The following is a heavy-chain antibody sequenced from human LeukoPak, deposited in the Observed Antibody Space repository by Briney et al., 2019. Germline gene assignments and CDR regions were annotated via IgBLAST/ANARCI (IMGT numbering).Heavy chain of an antibody. Sequence: SETLSLTCAVYGRSFSGYYWSWIRQPPGKGLEWIGEINHSGSTNYNPSLKSRVTISVDTSKNQFSLKLSSVTAADTAVYYCARGRYDFWSGYYGCFDYWGQGTLVTVSS. V-gene: IGHV4-34*01. D-gene: IGHD3-3*01. CDR2: INHSGST. J-gene: IGHJ4*02. CDR1: GRSFSGYY. CDR3: ARGRYDFWSGYYGCFDY.